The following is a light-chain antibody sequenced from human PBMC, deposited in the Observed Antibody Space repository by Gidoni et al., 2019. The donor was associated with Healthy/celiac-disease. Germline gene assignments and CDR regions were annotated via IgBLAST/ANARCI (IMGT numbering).Light chain of an antibody. CDR3: QQYYSYPPT. CDR2: AAS. CDR1: QGISSY. Sequence: AIRMTQSPSSLSASTGDRVTITCRASQGISSYLAWYQQKPGKAPKLLIYAASTLQSGVPSSFSGSGSGTDFTLTISCLQSEDFATYYCQQYYSYPPTFGQGTKVEIK. J-gene: IGKJ1*01. V-gene: IGKV1-8*01.